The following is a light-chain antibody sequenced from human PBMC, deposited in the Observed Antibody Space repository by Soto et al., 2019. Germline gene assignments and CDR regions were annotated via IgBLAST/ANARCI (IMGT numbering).Light chain of an antibody. CDR1: QSVSSY. V-gene: IGKV3-11*01. CDR2: DAS. CDR3: QQRSNWPPGIT. J-gene: IGKJ4*01. Sequence: EIVLTQSPATLSLSPGEXATXXCRASQSVSSYLAWYQQKPGQAPRLLIYDASNRATGIPARFSGSGSGTDFTLTISSLEPEDFAVYYCQQRSNWPPGITFGGGTKVEIK.